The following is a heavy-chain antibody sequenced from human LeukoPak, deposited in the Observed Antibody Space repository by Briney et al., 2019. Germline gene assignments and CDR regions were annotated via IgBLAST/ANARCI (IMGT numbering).Heavy chain of an antibody. Sequence: PSETLSLTCTVSGGSISSSSYYWGWIRQPPGKGLEWIGTMYNSWRDYYNPSLKSRVTISGDTSQSQFSLKLGSVTAADTAVYYCARFSGYIYGYDYWGQGTLVTVSS. D-gene: IGHD5-18*01. CDR2: MYNSWRD. CDR3: ARFSGYIYGYDY. V-gene: IGHV4-39*01. CDR1: GGSISSSSYY. J-gene: IGHJ4*02.